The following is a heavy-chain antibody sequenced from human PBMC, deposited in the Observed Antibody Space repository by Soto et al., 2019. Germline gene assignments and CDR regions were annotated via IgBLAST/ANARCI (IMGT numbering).Heavy chain of an antibody. Sequence: EVQLLESGGGLVQPGGSLRLSCAASGFTFNTFEMSWVRQAPGRGLEWVSFISDDSSRTYYADAVKGRFTISRDNSKYKVYLQRNRLTGEDTRGYGCGKGGLLDFWGQGTLVTVSS. CDR2: ISDDSSRT. V-gene: IGHV3-23*01. CDR1: GFTFNTFE. D-gene: IGHD3-16*01. CDR3: GKGGLLDF. J-gene: IGHJ4*02.